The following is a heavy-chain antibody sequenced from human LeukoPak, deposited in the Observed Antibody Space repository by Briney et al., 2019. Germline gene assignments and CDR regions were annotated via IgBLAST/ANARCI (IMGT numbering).Heavy chain of an antibody. J-gene: IGHJ2*01. CDR2: IYYSGST. CDR1: GGSISSYY. Sequence: PSETLSLTCTVSGGSISSYYWSWIRQPPGKGLEWIGYIYYSGSTNYNPSLKSRVTISVDTSKNQFSLKLSSVTAADTAVYYCARDRGDDNWYFDLWGRGNLVTVSS. D-gene: IGHD2-21*02. V-gene: IGHV4-59*01. CDR3: ARDRGDDNWYFDL.